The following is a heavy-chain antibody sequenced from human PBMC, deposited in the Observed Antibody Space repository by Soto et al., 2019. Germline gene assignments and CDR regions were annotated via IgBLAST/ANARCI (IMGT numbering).Heavy chain of an antibody. Sequence: EVQLVESGGGLVKPGGSLRLSCAASGFTFSSYSMNWVRQAPGKGLEWVSSISSSSSYIYYADSVKGRFTISRDNAKNSLYLQMNRLKAEDTAVYYCASLAYCGCDCYPFDYWGQGTLVTVSS. CDR2: ISSSSSYI. J-gene: IGHJ4*02. V-gene: IGHV3-21*01. D-gene: IGHD2-21*02. CDR3: ASLAYCGCDCYPFDY. CDR1: GFTFSSYS.